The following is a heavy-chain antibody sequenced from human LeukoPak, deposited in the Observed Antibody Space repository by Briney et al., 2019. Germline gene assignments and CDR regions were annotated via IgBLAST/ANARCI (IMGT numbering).Heavy chain of an antibody. D-gene: IGHD2-2*01. CDR2: IYYSGST. CDR1: GGSISSYY. Sequence: KPSETLSLTCTVSGGSISSYYWSWIRQPPGKGLEWIGYIYYSGSTNYNPSLKSRVTISVDTSKNQFSLKLSSVTAADTAVYYCASPPDCSSTSCHPRNYYMDVWGKGTTVTVSS. V-gene: IGHV4-59*01. J-gene: IGHJ6*03. CDR3: ASPPDCSSTSCHPRNYYMDV.